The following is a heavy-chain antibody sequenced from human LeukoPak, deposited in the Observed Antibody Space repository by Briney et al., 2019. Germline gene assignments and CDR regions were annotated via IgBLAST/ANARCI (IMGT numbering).Heavy chain of an antibody. CDR2: IYPGDSDT. CDR1: GYSFTSYW. V-gene: IGHV5-51*01. Sequence: NAGESLKISCKGSGYSFTSYWIGWVRQMPGKGLEWMGIIYPGDSDTRYSPSFQGQVTISADKSNSTAYLQWSSLKASDTAMYYCAGLLSLNWFDPWGQGTLVTVSS. CDR3: AGLLSLNWFDP. J-gene: IGHJ5*02. D-gene: IGHD2-2*01.